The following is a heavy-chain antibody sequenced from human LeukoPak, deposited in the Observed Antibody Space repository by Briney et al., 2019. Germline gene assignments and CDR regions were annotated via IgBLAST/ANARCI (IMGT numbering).Heavy chain of an antibody. V-gene: IGHV3-48*01. Sequence: GGSLRLSCAASGFTFDKYGMNWVRQAPGKGLEWISYISSSADRIYYADSVRGRLAISRDNDRNSLFLEMNTLRAEDTAVYYCARANPTTPIYYFDFWGRGTLVTVSS. CDR1: GFTFDKYG. D-gene: IGHD4-17*01. J-gene: IGHJ4*02. CDR2: ISSSADRI. CDR3: ARANPTTPIYYFDF.